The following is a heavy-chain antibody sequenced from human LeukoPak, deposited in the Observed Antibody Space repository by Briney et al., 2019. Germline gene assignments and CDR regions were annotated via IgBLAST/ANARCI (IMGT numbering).Heavy chain of an antibody. D-gene: IGHD6-6*01. J-gene: IGHJ4*02. V-gene: IGHV3-7*01. CDR2: VNQDGSEK. CDR1: GFTFSSYW. CDR3: VREGAYSTSSPAGY. Sequence: GGSLRLSCAASGFTFSSYWMSWVRQAPGKRLEWVANVNQDGSEKYYVDSVKGRFIISRDNARNSLFLQMNILTAEDTAIYYCVREGAYSTSSPAGYWGQGTLVSVSS.